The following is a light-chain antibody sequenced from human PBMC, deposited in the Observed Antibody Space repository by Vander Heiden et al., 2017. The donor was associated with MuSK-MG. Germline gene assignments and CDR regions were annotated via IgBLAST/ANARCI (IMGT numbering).Light chain of an antibody. CDR2: KAS. CDR3: QHYNNYPIT. J-gene: IGKJ5*01. Sequence: DIQMTQSPSTLSASVGDRVTITCRASQSISNWLAWYQQKPGKAPKVLINKASSLESGVPSRFSGSGSGTEFTLTISSLQPDDSATYYCQHYNNYPITFGQGTRLEIK. CDR1: QSISNW. V-gene: IGKV1-5*03.